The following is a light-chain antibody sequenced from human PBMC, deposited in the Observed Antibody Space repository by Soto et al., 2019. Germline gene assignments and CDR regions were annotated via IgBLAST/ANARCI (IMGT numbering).Light chain of an antibody. V-gene: IGLV1-44*01. CDR2: NNN. J-gene: IGLJ3*02. CDR1: SSIIGSNT. Sequence: QPVLTQPPSASGTPGQRVTISCSGSSSIIGSNTVNWYQQLPETAPKLLIYNNNQRPSGVPDRFSGSKSGTSASLAISGLQSEDEADYYCATWDDSLNGYWVFGGGTKLTVL. CDR3: ATWDDSLNGYWV.